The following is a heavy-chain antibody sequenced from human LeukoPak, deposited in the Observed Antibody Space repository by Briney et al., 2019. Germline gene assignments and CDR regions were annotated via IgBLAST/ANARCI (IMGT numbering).Heavy chain of an antibody. J-gene: IGHJ3*02. CDR1: GFTVSSNH. Sequence: PGGSLRLSCAASGFTVSSNHMSWVRQAPGKGLEWISYISGVGTTIYYADSVKGRFTISRDNSKNTLYLQMNSLRAEDTAVYYCARDHRYCSSTSCPNPDAFDIWGQGTMVTVSS. CDR2: ISGVGTTI. CDR3: ARDHRYCSSTSCPNPDAFDI. D-gene: IGHD2-2*01. V-gene: IGHV3-23*01.